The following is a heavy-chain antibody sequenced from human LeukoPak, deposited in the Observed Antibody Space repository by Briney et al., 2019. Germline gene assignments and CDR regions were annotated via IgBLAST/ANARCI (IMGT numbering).Heavy chain of an antibody. CDR2: ITDAVGST. V-gene: IGHV3-23*01. Sequence: PGGSLRLSCAASGFTFSSSSISWVRQAPGKGLEWVSAITDAVGSTHYADSVKGRFTISSDNSDNILYLQPNSLRAEDTALYHCVKKGNSWSPRFDPWGQGTLVTVSS. CDR1: GFTFSSSS. D-gene: IGHD6-13*01. J-gene: IGHJ5*02. CDR3: VKKGNSWSPRFDP.